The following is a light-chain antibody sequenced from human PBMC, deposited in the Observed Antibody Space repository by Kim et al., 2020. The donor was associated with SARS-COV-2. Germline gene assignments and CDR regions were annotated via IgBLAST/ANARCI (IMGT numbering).Light chain of an antibody. CDR3: SSFTSTSTYV. CDR2: DVN. CDR1: SSDVGSSNH. Sequence: QSALTQPASVSGSPGQSITISCTGTSSDVGSSNHVSWYQQHPGKAPKVMIFDVNKWPSGVSNRFSGSKSGNTASLTISGLQAEDEADYICSSFTSTSTYVFGSGTKVTVL. J-gene: IGLJ1*01. V-gene: IGLV2-14*03.